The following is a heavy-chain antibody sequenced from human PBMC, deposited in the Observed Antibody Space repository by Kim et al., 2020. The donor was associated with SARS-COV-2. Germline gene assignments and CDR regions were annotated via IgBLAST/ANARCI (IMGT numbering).Heavy chain of an antibody. J-gene: IGHJ5*02. CDR1: GGSFSGYY. Sequence: SETLSLTCAVYGGSFSGYYWSWIRQPPGKGLEWIGEINHSGSTNYNPSLKSRVTISVDTSKNQFSLKLSSVTAADTAVYYCARALPSGSLLWFGELPKRRWFDPWGQGTLVTVSS. CDR3: ARALPSGSLLWFGELPKRRWFDP. V-gene: IGHV4-34*01. CDR2: INHSGST. D-gene: IGHD3-10*01.